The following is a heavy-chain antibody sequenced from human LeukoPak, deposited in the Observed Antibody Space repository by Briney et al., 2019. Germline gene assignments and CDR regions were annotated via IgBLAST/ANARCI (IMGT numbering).Heavy chain of an antibody. D-gene: IGHD4-23*01. V-gene: IGHV1-18*01. Sequence: ASVKVSCKASGYTFTSYGISWVRQAPGQGLEWMGWISAYNGNTNYAQKLQGRVTMTTDTSTSTAYMELRSLRSDDTAVYYCARDPTTVVNQIDDYWGQGTLVTVSS. CDR3: ARDPTTVVNQIDDY. CDR1: GYTFTSYG. J-gene: IGHJ4*02. CDR2: ISAYNGNT.